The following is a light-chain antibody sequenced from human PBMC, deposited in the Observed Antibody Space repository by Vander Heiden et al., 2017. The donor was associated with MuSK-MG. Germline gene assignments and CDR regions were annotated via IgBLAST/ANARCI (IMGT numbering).Light chain of an antibody. CDR2: EVT. V-gene: IGLV2-8*01. J-gene: IGLJ2*01. Sequence: QSVLTQPPSASGSPGQSVTISCTGTSSDVGGFNHVSWYQQRPGKAPKLVIYEVTERPSGVPDRFSGSKSGNTASLTVSGLQPEDEAEYYCSSYGGSNNLVFGGGTKLTVL. CDR3: SSYGGSNNLV. CDR1: SSDVGGFNH.